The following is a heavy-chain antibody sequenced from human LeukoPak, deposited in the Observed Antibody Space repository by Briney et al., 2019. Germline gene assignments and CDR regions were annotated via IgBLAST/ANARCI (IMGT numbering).Heavy chain of an antibody. V-gene: IGHV3-23*01. J-gene: IGHJ4*02. CDR1: GFTFNNYA. CDR3: AKDPLSYYDSSGYRYFDY. D-gene: IGHD3-22*01. CDR2: ISGSGGST. Sequence: GGSLRLSCAASGFTFNNYAMNWVRQAPGKGLEWVSGISGSGGSTYYADSVKGRFTISRDNSKNTLYLQMNRLRAEDTAVYFCAKDPLSYYDSSGYRYFDYWVQGTLVTVSS.